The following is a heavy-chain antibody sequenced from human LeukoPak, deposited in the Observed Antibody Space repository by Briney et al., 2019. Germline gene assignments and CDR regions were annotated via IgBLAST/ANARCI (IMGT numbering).Heavy chain of an antibody. Sequence: GGSLRLSCAASGFTFSSYSMNWVRQAPGKGLEWVSSISSTSTYIYYADSAKGRFTISRDNAENSLYLQMNSLRAEDTAVYYCARATEPYCSGGSCYSGYWGQGTLVTVSS. D-gene: IGHD2-15*01. CDR1: GFTFSSYS. CDR2: ISSTSTYI. CDR3: ARATEPYCSGGSCYSGY. J-gene: IGHJ4*02. V-gene: IGHV3-21*01.